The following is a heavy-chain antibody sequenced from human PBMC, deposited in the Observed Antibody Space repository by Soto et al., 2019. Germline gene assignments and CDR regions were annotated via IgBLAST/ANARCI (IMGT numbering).Heavy chain of an antibody. CDR3: ARVVPGAEAWFGP. CDR2: ISLYSDGT. Sequence: ASVKVSCKTSGYTFSNYGITWVRQAPGQPLEWLGWISLYSDGTNYAQKFQGRVSMTTDTSTTTAYMELWSLRSDDTAVYYCARVVPGAEAWFGPWGHGTLVTCSS. D-gene: IGHD2-2*01. J-gene: IGHJ5*02. CDR1: GYTFSNYG. V-gene: IGHV1-18*01.